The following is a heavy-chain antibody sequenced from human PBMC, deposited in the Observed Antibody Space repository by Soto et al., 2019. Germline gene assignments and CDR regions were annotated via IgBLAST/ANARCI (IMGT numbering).Heavy chain of an antibody. J-gene: IGHJ4*02. CDR1: GGSISSGGYY. Sequence: QVQLQESGPGLVKPSQILSLTCTVSGGSISSGGYYWSWIRQHPGKGLEWIGYIYYSGSTYYNPSLKSRVTISVDTSKNQFSLKLSSVTAADTAVYYCARGPVVAASSSLDYWGQGTLVTVSS. CDR2: IYYSGST. CDR3: ARGPVVAASSSLDY. D-gene: IGHD2-15*01. V-gene: IGHV4-31*03.